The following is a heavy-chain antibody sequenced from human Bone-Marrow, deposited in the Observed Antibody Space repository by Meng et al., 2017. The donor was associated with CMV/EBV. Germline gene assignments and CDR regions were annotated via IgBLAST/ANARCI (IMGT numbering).Heavy chain of an antibody. Sequence: SETLSLTCAVYGGSFSGYYWSWIRQPPGKGLEWIGEINHSGSTNYKPSLKSRVTISVDTSKNQFSLKLSSVTAADTAVYYCARGPYGATLDYWGQGTLVTVPS. J-gene: IGHJ4*02. CDR1: GGSFSGYY. CDR2: INHSGST. V-gene: IGHV4-34*01. D-gene: IGHD4/OR15-4a*01. CDR3: ARGPYGATLDY.